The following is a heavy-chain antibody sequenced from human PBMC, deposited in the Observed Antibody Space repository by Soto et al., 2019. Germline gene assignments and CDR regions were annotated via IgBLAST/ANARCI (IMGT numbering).Heavy chain of an antibody. CDR2: ISGSGGST. D-gene: IGHD3-16*01. J-gene: IGHJ5*02. CDR1: GFTFSSYA. V-gene: IGHV3-23*01. Sequence: GGSLRLSCAASGFTFSSYAMSWVRQAPGKGLEWVSAISGSGGSTYYADSVKGRFTISRDNSKNTLYLQMNSLRAEDTAVYYCAKVITLGGVSWTQVKSPDWFDPWGQGTLVTVSS. CDR3: AKVITLGGVSWTQVKSPDWFDP.